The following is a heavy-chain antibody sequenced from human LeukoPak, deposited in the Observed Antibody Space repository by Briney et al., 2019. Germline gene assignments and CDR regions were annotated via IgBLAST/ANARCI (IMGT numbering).Heavy chain of an antibody. D-gene: IGHD6-19*01. CDR3: ARQGISVTGKMGDKNYYGVDV. J-gene: IGHJ6*02. CDR2: VYYSGST. CDR1: GGSISGSPFY. Sequence: PSETLSLTCTVSGGSISGSPFYWVFIRQPLGKGLEWIGSVYYSGSTYYNPSLKSRATISLDTSKNQFALKLSSVTAADTAEYYCARQGISVTGKMGDKNYYGVDVWGQGTTVTVTS. V-gene: IGHV4-39*01.